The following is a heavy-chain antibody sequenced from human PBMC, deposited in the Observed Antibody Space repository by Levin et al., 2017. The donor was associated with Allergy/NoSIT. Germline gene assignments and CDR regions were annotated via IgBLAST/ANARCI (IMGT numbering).Heavy chain of an antibody. CDR2: FDPEDGET. CDR1: GYTLTELS. D-gene: IGHD3-10*01. J-gene: IGHJ5*02. Sequence: PGESLKISCKVSGYTLTELSMHWVRQAPGKGLEWMGGFDPEDGETIYAQKFQGRVTMTEDTSTDTAYMELSSLRSEDTAVYYCATSTMVRGPTRGFDPWGQGTLVTVSS. V-gene: IGHV1-24*01. CDR3: ATSTMVRGPTRGFDP.